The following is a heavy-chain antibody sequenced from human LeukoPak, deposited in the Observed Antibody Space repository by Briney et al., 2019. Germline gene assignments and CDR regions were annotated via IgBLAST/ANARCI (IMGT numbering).Heavy chain of an antibody. CDR3: ARAVPYCSGGSCYYNWFDP. J-gene: IGHJ5*02. D-gene: IGHD2-15*01. CDR1: GYTFTGYY. CDR2: INPNSGGT. V-gene: IGHV1-2*02. Sequence: ASVKVSCKASGYTFTGYYMHWVRQAPGQGLEWMGWINPNSGGTNYAQKFQGRVTMTRDTSISTAYMELSRLRSDDTAVYYCARAVPYCSGGSCYYNWFDPWGQGTLVTVPS.